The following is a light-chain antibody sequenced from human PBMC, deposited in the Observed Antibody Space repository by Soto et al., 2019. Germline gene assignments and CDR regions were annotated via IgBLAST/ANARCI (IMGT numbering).Light chain of an antibody. Sequence: EIVLTQSPGTLSLSPGERATLSCRAGQSVSDYLAWYQQKPGQPPRLWFFDASNRATGVPARVSAGVSGTDFTLIISSLEPEDFAVYYCQQRVNWPPTFGGGTKVDIK. J-gene: IGKJ4*01. CDR3: QQRVNWPPT. V-gene: IGKV3-11*01. CDR1: QSVSDY. CDR2: DAS.